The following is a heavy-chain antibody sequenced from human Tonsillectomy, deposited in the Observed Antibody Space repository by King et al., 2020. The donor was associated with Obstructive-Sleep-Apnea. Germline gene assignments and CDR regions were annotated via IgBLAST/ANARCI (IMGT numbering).Heavy chain of an antibody. Sequence: QLQESGPGLVKPSETPSLTCTVSGGSITSSSYYWGWIRQPPGKGLEWIGSIYYSGSTYYNPSLKSRVTISLDTSKNQFSLKLSSVTAADTAVYYCASHPYSSSWYYFDYWGQGTLVTVSS. D-gene: IGHD6-13*01. J-gene: IGHJ4*02. CDR1: GGSITSSSYY. CDR2: IYYSGST. V-gene: IGHV4-39*07. CDR3: ASHPYSSSWYYFDY.